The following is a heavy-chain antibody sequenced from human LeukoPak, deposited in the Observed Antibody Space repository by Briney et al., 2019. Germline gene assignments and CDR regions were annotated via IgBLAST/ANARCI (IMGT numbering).Heavy chain of an antibody. J-gene: IGHJ4*02. V-gene: IGHV1-18*01. CDR3: ARTYYYDSSGYTTDY. CDR2: ISAYNGNT. D-gene: IGHD3-22*01. Sequence: ASVKVSCKASGYTFTSYGTSWVRQAPGQGLEWMGWISAYNGNTNYAQKLQGRVTMTTDTSTSTAYMELRSLRSDDTAVYYCARTYYYDSSGYTTDYWGQGTLVTVSS. CDR1: GYTFTSYG.